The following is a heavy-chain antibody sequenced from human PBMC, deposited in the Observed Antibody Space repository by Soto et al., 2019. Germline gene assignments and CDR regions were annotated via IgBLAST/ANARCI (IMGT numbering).Heavy chain of an antibody. D-gene: IGHD5-12*01. CDR2: IYHSGST. CDR1: GGSISSGGYS. Sequence: QLQLQESGSGLVKPSQTLSLTCAVSGGSISSGGYSWSWIRQPPGKGLEWIGYIYHSGSTYYNPFLKGRVTISVDMSKNQFSLKLSSVTAADTAVYYCARRRGFPYYYGMDVWGQGTTVTVSS. CDR3: ARRRGFPYYYGMDV. J-gene: IGHJ6*02. V-gene: IGHV4-30-2*01.